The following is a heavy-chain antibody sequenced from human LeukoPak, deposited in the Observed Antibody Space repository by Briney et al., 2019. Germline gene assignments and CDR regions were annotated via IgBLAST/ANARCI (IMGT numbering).Heavy chain of an antibody. J-gene: IGHJ5*02. CDR1: RGYTCRHF. V-gene: IGHV4-4*07. CDR3: ARDFYASGVSLWFDP. D-gene: IGHD2/OR15-2a*01. Sequence: SETPSLTCTVSRGYTCRHFWSWSPQPAGEGLGWIGLFSPSVTSHYSASLGSRVTMSVDMSKNYFTLRLSSSTAADTAGYYCARDFYASGVSLWFDPWGQGILVTVSS. CDR2: FSPSVTS.